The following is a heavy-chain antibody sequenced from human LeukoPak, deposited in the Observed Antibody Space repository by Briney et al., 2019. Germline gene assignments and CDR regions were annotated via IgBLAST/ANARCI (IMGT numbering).Heavy chain of an antibody. CDR1: GYSISSGYY. Sequence: SETLSLTCTVSGYSISSGYYWGWIRQPPGKGLEWIGSIYHSGSTYYNPSLKSRVTISVDTSKNQFSLKLSSVTAADTAVYYCARTVYDILTGYYPYYFDYWGQGTLVTVSS. V-gene: IGHV4-38-2*02. J-gene: IGHJ4*02. CDR2: IYHSGST. D-gene: IGHD3-9*01. CDR3: ARTVYDILTGYYPYYFDY.